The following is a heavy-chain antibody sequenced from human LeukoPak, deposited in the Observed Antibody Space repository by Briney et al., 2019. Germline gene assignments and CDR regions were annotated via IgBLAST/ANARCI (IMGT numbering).Heavy chain of an antibody. Sequence: PSETLSLTCTVSGDSINSGDYYWSWIRQPAGKGLEWIGRISSSGSTNYNPSLKSRVTISVDTSKNQFSLKLSSVTAADTAVYYCARGHRGYSSSWYNWFDPWGQGTLVTVSS. CDR3: ARGHRGYSSSWYNWFDP. V-gene: IGHV4-61*02. CDR1: GDSINSGDYY. J-gene: IGHJ5*02. D-gene: IGHD6-13*01. CDR2: ISSSGST.